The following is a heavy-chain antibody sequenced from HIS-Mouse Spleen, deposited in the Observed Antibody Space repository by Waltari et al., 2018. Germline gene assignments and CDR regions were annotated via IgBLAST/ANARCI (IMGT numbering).Heavy chain of an antibody. CDR2: IYYSGRP. V-gene: IGHV4-39*07. Sequence: QLQLQESGPGLVKPSETLSLTCTVSGGSISSSSYYWGGSRQPPGKGLGWSGSIYYSGRPYSNPSLKSRVTISVETSKNQFSLKVGSVTAADTAVYYCAREIPYSSSWYDWYFDLWGRGTLVTVSS. D-gene: IGHD6-13*01. CDR1: GGSISSSSYY. CDR3: AREIPYSSSWYDWYFDL. J-gene: IGHJ2*01.